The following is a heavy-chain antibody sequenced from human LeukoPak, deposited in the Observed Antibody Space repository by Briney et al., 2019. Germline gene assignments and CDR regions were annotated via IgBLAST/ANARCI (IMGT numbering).Heavy chain of an antibody. Sequence: GGSLRLSCAASGFSFSSYEMNWVRQAPGKGLEWVSYISSSGSTVYYADSVKGRFTISRDNTRNSLYLQVNSLRAEDTAVYYCTRSQQWLVDFDYWGQGTLVTVSS. CDR1: GFSFSSYE. CDR3: TRSQQWLVDFDY. D-gene: IGHD6-19*01. V-gene: IGHV3-48*03. CDR2: ISSSGSTV. J-gene: IGHJ4*02.